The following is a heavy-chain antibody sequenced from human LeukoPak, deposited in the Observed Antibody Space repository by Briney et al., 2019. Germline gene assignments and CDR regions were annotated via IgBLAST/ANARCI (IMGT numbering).Heavy chain of an antibody. V-gene: IGHV3-23*01. CDR2: ISGSGGST. CDR3: AKAAYCSSTSCSDEYHYYYYGMDV. CDR1: GFTFSSYA. D-gene: IGHD2-2*01. J-gene: IGHJ6*02. Sequence: GGSLRLSCAASGFTFSSYAMSWVRQAPGKGLEWVSAISGSGGSTYYADSVKGRFTISRDNSKNTLYLQMNSLRAEDTAVYYCAKAAYCSSTSCSDEYHYYYYGMDVWGQGTTVTVSS.